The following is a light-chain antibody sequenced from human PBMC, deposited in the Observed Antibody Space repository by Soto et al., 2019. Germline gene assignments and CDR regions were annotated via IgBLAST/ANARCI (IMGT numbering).Light chain of an antibody. CDR3: NSYVGSNNYV. V-gene: IGLV2-8*01. Sequence: QSVLTQPASVSGSLGQSITISCTGTISDVGRFDVVSWYQQHPGQVPKVLIYEVNKRPSGVPDRFSGSKSGNTASLTVSGLQADDEADYYCNSYVGSNNYVFGTGTKVTVL. J-gene: IGLJ1*01. CDR1: ISDVGRFDV. CDR2: EVN.